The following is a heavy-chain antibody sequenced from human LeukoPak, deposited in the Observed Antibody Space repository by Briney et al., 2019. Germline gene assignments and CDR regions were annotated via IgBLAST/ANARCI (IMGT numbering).Heavy chain of an antibody. CDR3: AKGVGIEGAGHFDP. D-gene: IGHD6-13*01. CDR2: ISGSGYST. Sequence: GGSLRLSCAASGFTCSSYAMTWVRQAPGKGLEWVSSISGSGYSTYYADSVKGRFTISRDNSKNTLYLQMNSLRGEDTAVYYCAKGVGIEGAGHFDPWGQGTVVTVSS. V-gene: IGHV3-23*01. CDR1: GFTCSSYA. J-gene: IGHJ5*02.